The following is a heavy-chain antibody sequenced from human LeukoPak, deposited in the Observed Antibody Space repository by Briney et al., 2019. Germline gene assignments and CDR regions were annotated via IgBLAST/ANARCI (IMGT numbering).Heavy chain of an antibody. J-gene: IGHJ4*02. CDR1: GYTFTAYF. CDR3: ARDLSSTSNWELDY. D-gene: IGHD7-27*01. V-gene: IGHV1-2*06. CDR2: INPNSGGT. Sequence: ASVKVSCKASGYTFTAYFRHWVRQAPGQGLEWMGRINPNSGGTNYAQEFQGRVTMTRDTSISTAYMELSGLRSDDTAVYYCARDLSSTSNWELDYWGQGTLVTVSS.